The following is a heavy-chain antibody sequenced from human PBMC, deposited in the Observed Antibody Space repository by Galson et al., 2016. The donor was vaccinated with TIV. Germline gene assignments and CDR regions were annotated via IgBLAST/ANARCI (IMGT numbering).Heavy chain of an antibody. J-gene: IGHJ6*02. D-gene: IGHD1/OR15-1a*01. V-gene: IGHV1-18*01. CDR2: RSGDNGNT. CDR3: ARGDWDSDYYYLLDV. CDR1: GFSFSSYD. Sequence: SVKVSCTASGFSFSSYDVTWVRQAPGQGLEWMGWRSGDNGNTNYPHNLQGRVTMTIDTSTNTAYMEWRNLRADDTAVYYCARGDWDSDYYYLLDVWGQGTTVSVS.